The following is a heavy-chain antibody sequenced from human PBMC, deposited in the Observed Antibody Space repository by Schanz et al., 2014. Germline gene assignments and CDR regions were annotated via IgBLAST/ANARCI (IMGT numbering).Heavy chain of an antibody. D-gene: IGHD2-8*02. V-gene: IGHV1-69*02. J-gene: IGHJ3*01. CDR3: ATMWGYCTATACQILEVLDV. CDR2: FIPILDVG. CDR1: SSTFSSYT. Sequence: QVQLVQSGAEVKKPGSSVKVSCKASSSTFSSYTISWVRQARGQGLEWVGRFIPILDVGNYAQQFQGRVTFTTDTSTSTAYMELRSLRSDDTAMDYCATMWGYCTATACQILEVLDVWGQGTMVTVSS.